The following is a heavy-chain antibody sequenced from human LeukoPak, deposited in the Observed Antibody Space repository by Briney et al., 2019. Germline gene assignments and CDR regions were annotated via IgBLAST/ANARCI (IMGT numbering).Heavy chain of an antibody. CDR3: ARDYYGGNSEVISWHFDL. Sequence: GGSLRLSCAASGFTVSNNYMSWVRQAPGKGLEWVSVIYSGGGSTYYANSVKGRFTISRDNSKNTLYLQMNSLRAEDTAVYYCARDYYGGNSEVISWHFDLWGRGTLVSVSS. CDR1: GFTVSNNY. D-gene: IGHD4-23*01. J-gene: IGHJ2*01. V-gene: IGHV3-66*01. CDR2: IYSGGGST.